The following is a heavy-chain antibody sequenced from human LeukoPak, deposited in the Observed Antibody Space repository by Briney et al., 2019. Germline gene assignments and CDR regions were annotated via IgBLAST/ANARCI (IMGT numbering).Heavy chain of an antibody. Sequence: SETLSLTCIVSGDSISSTTYYWGWIRQPPGKGLEWIGNIYYSGSTSYNPSLKSRVTISVDTAKNQFSLKLSSVTAADTALYYCARHGKYSSAWYNHYYYYMDVWGTGATVTVSS. J-gene: IGHJ6*03. V-gene: IGHV4-39*01. CDR3: ARHGKYSSAWYNHYYYYMDV. CDR2: IYYSGST. D-gene: IGHD6-19*01. CDR1: GDSISSTTYY.